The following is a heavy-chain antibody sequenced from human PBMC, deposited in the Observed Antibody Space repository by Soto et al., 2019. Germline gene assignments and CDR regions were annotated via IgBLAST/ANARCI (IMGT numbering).Heavy chain of an antibody. CDR1: GGSISSSSYY. CDR3: ARKLKLGGPLTNFDD. Sequence: QLQLQESGPGLVKPSETLSLTCTVSGGSISSSSYYWGWIRQPPGKGLEWIGSIYYSGSTYYNPSITSRVTIAVAPSRNHFSLKLSSVTAADTAVYYCARKLKLGGPLTNFDDWGQVTLVTVSS. J-gene: IGHJ4*02. D-gene: IGHD3-16*01. V-gene: IGHV4-39*01. CDR2: IYYSGST.